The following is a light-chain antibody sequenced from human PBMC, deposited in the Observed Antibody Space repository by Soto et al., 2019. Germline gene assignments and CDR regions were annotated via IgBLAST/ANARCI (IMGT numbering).Light chain of an antibody. V-gene: IGKV1-9*01. CDR3: QQLLSYPIT. J-gene: IGKJ5*01. CDR2: AAS. CDR1: QGISSY. Sequence: IQLPQYPNFLSSAVGARVPITWRASQGISSYLAWYQQKPGKAPKLLIYAASTLQSGVPLRFSGSGSGTSFTLTISSLQPEDFATYYCQQLLSYPITSAQRARLEI.